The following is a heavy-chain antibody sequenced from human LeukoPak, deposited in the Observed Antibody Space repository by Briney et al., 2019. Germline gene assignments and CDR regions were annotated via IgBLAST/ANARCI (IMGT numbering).Heavy chain of an antibody. CDR1: GYTFTSYD. CDR3: ARGPVSTHGMDV. J-gene: IGHJ6*02. CDR2: KNPNSGRT. D-gene: IGHD2-2*01. Sequence: ASVKVSCKASGYTFTSYDINWVRQATGQGLEWMRWKNPNSGRTGFAQKFQGRLTMTTNTSISTAYMELSSLTSEDTAVYYCARGPVSTHGMDVWGQGTTVTVSS. V-gene: IGHV1-8*01.